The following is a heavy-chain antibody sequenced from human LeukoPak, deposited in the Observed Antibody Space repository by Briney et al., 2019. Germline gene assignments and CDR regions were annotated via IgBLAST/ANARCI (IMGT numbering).Heavy chain of an antibody. J-gene: IGHJ5*02. Sequence: ASVKVSCKASGYTFTRYGISWVRQAPGQGLEWMGWISAYNGNTNYAQKLQGRVTMTTDTSTSTAYMELRSLRSDDTAVYYCAREDGSGSRNWFDPWGQGTLVTVSS. CDR2: ISAYNGNT. CDR3: AREDGSGSRNWFDP. CDR1: GYTFTRYG. D-gene: IGHD3-10*01. V-gene: IGHV1-18*01.